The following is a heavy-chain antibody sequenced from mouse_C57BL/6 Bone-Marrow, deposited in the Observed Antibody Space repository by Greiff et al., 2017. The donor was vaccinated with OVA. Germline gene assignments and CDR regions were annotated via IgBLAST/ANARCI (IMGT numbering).Heavy chain of an antibody. V-gene: IGHV1-81*01. CDR3: ARGLYGYFDY. CDR1: GYTFTSYG. Sequence: VQLVESGAELARPGASVKLSCKASGYTFTSYGISWVKQRTGQGLEWIGEIYPRSGNTYYNEKFKGKATLTADKSSSTAYMELRSLTSEDSAVYFCARGLYGYFDYWGQGTTLTVSS. J-gene: IGHJ2*01. CDR2: IYPRSGNT. D-gene: IGHD1-1*01.